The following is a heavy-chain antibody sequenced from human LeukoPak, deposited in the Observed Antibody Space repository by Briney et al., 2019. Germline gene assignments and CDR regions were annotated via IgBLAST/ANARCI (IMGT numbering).Heavy chain of an antibody. J-gene: IGHJ5*02. CDR1: GYSTSSGYY. CDR3: ARGGPVVPAYSVAGWFDP. Sequence: SETLSLTCAVSGYSTSSGYYWGWIRQPPGKGLEWIGSIYHSGSTYYNPSLKSRVTISVDTSKNQFSLKLSSVTAADTAVYYCARGGPVVPAYSVAGWFDPWGQGTLVTVSS. D-gene: IGHD2-2*01. V-gene: IGHV4-38-2*01. CDR2: IYHSGST.